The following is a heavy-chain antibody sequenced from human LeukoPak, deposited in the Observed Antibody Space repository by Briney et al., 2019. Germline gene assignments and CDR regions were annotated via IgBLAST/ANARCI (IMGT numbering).Heavy chain of an antibody. J-gene: IGHJ4*02. V-gene: IGHV3-30*04. CDR1: GFTFSSYV. Sequence: GGSLRLSCAASGFTFSSYVMHWVRQAPGKGLEWVAGIPYGGSNKFYADSVKGLFTISRDDSKNTLHLQMSSLRAEDTAVYYCAKVVFRYFDWLSDYWGQGTLVTVSS. D-gene: IGHD3-9*01. CDR2: IPYGGSNK. CDR3: AKVVFRYFDWLSDY.